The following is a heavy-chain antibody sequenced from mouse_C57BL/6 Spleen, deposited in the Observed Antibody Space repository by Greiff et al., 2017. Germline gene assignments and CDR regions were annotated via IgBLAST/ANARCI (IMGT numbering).Heavy chain of an antibody. CDR2: IHPNSGST. CDR3: ARLNYDYDGGDY. J-gene: IGHJ2*01. Sequence: QVQLQQSGAELVKPGASVKLSCKASGYTFTSYWMHWVKQRPGQGLEWIGMIHPNSGSTNYNEKFKSKATLTVDKSSSTAYMQLSSLTSEDSAVYYCARLNYDYDGGDYWGQGTTLTVSS. D-gene: IGHD2-4*01. V-gene: IGHV1-64*01. CDR1: GYTFTSYW.